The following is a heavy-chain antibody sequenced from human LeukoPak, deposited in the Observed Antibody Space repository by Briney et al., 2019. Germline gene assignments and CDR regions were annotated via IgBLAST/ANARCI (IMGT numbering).Heavy chain of an antibody. Sequence: KSSETLSLTCAVSGGSISSGGYSWSWIRQPPGKGLEWVGFIYHSGSTYYNPSLKSRVTISVDASKNQFSLKLSSVTAADTAVYYCARHVYGSGSYGDFWGQGTLVTVSS. CDR1: GGSISSGGYS. V-gene: IGHV4-30-2*03. J-gene: IGHJ4*02. CDR3: ARHVYGSGSYGDF. D-gene: IGHD3-10*01. CDR2: IYHSGST.